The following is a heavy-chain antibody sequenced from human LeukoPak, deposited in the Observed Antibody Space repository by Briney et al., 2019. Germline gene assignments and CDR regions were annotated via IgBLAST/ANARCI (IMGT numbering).Heavy chain of an antibody. V-gene: IGHV4-61*08. CDR1: GVSVGSAGYY. CDR3: ARMLHGPFDY. CDR2: MYYSGST. Sequence: PSETLSLTCSVSGVSVGSAGYYWTWIRQPPGKGLEWIGYMYYSGSTYYNPSLKSRVTISVDTSKNQFSLKLSSVTAADTAVYYCARMLHGPFDYWGQGTLVTVSS. D-gene: IGHD2-15*01. J-gene: IGHJ4*02.